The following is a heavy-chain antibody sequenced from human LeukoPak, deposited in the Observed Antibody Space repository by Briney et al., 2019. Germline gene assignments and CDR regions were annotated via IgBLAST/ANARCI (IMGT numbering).Heavy chain of an antibody. CDR3: ARDLLWFGEYGFDY. Sequence: PGGSLRLSCAASGFTFSSYSMNWVRQAPGKGLEWVSYISSSSSTICYAASVKGRFTISRDNAKNSLYLQMNSLRAEDTAVYYCARDLLWFGEYGFDYWGQGTLVTVSS. CDR1: GFTFSSYS. J-gene: IGHJ4*02. D-gene: IGHD3-10*01. CDR2: ISSSSSTI. V-gene: IGHV3-48*01.